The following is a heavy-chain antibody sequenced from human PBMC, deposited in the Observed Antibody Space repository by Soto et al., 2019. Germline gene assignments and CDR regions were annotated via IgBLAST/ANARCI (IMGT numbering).Heavy chain of an antibody. J-gene: IGHJ4*02. D-gene: IGHD2-8*02. V-gene: IGHV4-59*01. Sequence: TLSLTCTVSGGSISSYYWSWIRQPPGKGLEWIGYIYCSGITDYNPSLKSRVTISVDTSKSQFSLKLSSVTAADTAVYYCARGGGVYYFDYWGQGTLVTVSS. CDR1: GGSISSYY. CDR2: IYCSGIT. CDR3: ARGGGVYYFDY.